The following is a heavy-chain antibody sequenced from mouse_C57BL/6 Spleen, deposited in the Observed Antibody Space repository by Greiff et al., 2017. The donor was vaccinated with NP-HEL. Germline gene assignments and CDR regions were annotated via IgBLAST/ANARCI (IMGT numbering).Heavy chain of an antibody. CDR2: ISYDGSN. D-gene: IGHD2-4*01. CDR3: ASDLYYDYDGWYFDV. V-gene: IGHV3-6*01. Sequence: EVHLVESGPGLVKPSQSLSLTCSVTGYSITSGYYWNWIRQFPGNKVEWKGYISYDGSNNYNPSLKNRIPITRDTSKNQFFLKLNTVTTEDTATYYCASDLYYDYDGWYFDVWGTGTTVTVSS. CDR1: GYSITSGYY. J-gene: IGHJ1*03.